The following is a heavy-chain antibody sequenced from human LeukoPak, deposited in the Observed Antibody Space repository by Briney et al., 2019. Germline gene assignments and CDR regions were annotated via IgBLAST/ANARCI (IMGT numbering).Heavy chain of an antibody. V-gene: IGHV4-4*07. Sequence: SETLSLTCTVSGGSFNNYYWNWIRQPAGKGLEWIGRIYSSGSTDYNPSLKSRVTLSVDTSKNQFSLNLTSVTAADSAVYYCARARGRLLLIDYWGQGTLVTVSS. D-gene: IGHD2-15*01. CDR2: IYSSGST. J-gene: IGHJ4*02. CDR1: GGSFNNYY. CDR3: ARARGRLLLIDY.